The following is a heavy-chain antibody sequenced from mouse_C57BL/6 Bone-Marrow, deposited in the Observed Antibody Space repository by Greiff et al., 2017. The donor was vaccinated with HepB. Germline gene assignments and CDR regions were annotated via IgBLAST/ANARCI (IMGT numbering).Heavy chain of an antibody. CDR1: GYTFTDYN. D-gene: IGHD1-1*01. V-gene: IGHV1-18*01. J-gene: IGHJ4*01. CDR3: ARSRDYGSRGGDYAMDY. CDR2: INPNNGGT. Sequence: VQLQQSGPELVKPGASVKIPCKASGYTFTDYNMDWVKQSPGKSLEWIGDINPNNGGTIYNQKFKGKATLTVDKSSSTAYMELRSLTSEDTAVYDGARSRDYGSRGGDYAMDYWGQGTTVTVSS.